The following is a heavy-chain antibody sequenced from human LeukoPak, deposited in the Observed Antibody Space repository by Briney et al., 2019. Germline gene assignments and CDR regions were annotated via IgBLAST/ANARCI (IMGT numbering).Heavy chain of an antibody. CDR1: GLTFSSCW. D-gene: IGHD5-12*01. CDR2: VNSDGTGT. Sequence: GGSLRLSCAASGLTFSSCWMHWVRQAPGKGLVWVSRVNSDGTGTTYADSVEGRFTISRDNAKNTVYLQMHSLRAEDTAIYYCIRTLIVATSPYMDVWGKGTTVTVSS. V-gene: IGHV3-74*03. CDR3: IRTLIVATSPYMDV. J-gene: IGHJ6*03.